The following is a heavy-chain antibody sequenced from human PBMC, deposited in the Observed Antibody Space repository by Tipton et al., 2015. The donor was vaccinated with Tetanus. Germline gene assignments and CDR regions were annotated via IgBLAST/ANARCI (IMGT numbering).Heavy chain of an antibody. J-gene: IGHJ4*02. Sequence: TLSLTCTVSGGSISSSSYYWGWIRQPPGKGLEWIGSIYYSGSTYYNPSLKSRVTISVDTPKNQFSLKLSSVTAADTAVYYCARALLWFGALLYLDYWGQGTLVTVSS. CDR3: ARALLWFGALLYLDY. D-gene: IGHD3-10*01. V-gene: IGHV4-39*01. CDR2: IYYSGST. CDR1: GGSISSSSYY.